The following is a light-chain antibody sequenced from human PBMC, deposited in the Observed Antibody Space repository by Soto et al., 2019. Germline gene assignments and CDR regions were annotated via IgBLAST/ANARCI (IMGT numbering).Light chain of an antibody. V-gene: IGKV3-15*01. CDR3: QHYNNWRPA. Sequence: EMMMWQSPATLYHSTKERATLSCRASQSVSSNLAWYQQNPGQAPRLLIYGASTRATGITARFSGSGSGTEFTLTIISLQSKDFAVYACQHYNNWRPAFAQATKV. J-gene: IGKJ1*01. CDR1: QSVSSN. CDR2: GAS.